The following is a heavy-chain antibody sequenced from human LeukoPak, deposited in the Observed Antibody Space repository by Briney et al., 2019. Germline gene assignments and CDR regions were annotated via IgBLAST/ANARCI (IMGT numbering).Heavy chain of an antibody. J-gene: IGHJ4*02. Sequence: GGSLRLSCTASGFTFGDYAMSWFRQAPGKGLEWVGFIRSKAYGGTTEYAASVKGRFTISRDDSKSIAYLQMNSLKTEDTAVYYCTRDSPGIAAAGQPTYYWGQGTLVTVSS. CDR2: IRSKAYGGTT. V-gene: IGHV3-49*03. CDR3: TRDSPGIAAAGQPTYY. CDR1: GFTFGDYA. D-gene: IGHD6-13*01.